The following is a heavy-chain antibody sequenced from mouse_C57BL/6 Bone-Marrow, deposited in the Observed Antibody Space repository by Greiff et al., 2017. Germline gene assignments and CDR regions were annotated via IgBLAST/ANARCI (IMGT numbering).Heavy chain of an antibody. D-gene: IGHD1-1*01. Sequence: EVKVVESGGGLVKPGGSLKLSCAASGFTFSSYAMSWVSQTPEKRLEWVATISDGGSYTYYPDNVKGRFTISRDNAKNNLYLQMSHLKSEDTAMYYCARLSTVVATDYWGQGTTLPVSS. CDR1: GFTFSSYA. J-gene: IGHJ2*01. CDR2: ISDGGSYT. V-gene: IGHV5-4*03. CDR3: ARLSTVVATDY.